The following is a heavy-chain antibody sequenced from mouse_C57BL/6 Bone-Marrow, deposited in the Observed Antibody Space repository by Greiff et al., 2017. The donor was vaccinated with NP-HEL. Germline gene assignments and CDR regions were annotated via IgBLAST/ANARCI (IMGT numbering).Heavy chain of an antibody. J-gene: IGHJ3*01. D-gene: IGHD2-14*01. CDR3: ARRPRAYYRPAY. V-gene: IGHV1-66*01. CDR2: IYPGSGNT. CDR1: GYSFTSYY. Sequence: QVQLQQSGPELVKPGASVKISCKASGYSFTSYYIHWVKQRPGQGLEWIGWIYPGSGNTKYNEKFKGKATLTADTSSSTAYMQLSSLTSEDSAVYYCARRPRAYYRPAYWGQGTLVTVSA.